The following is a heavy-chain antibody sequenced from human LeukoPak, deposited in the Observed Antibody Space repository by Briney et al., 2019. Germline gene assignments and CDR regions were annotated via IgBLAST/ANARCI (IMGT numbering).Heavy chain of an antibody. CDR3: ARAPHCYDSSAITG. J-gene: IGHJ4*02. Sequence: SETLSLTCTVSGGSISSRSYYWGWIRQPPGKGLEWIGSIYYSGSTYYNPSLKSRVTISVDKSKNQFSLKLSSATAADTAVYYCARAPHCYDSSAITGWGQGTLVTVSS. CDR1: GGSISSRSYY. CDR2: IYYSGST. V-gene: IGHV4-39*07. D-gene: IGHD3-22*01.